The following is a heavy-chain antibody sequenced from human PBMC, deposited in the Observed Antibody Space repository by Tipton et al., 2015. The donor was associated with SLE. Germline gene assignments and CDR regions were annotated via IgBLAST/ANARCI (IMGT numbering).Heavy chain of an antibody. D-gene: IGHD2-2*01. V-gene: IGHV4-34*12. J-gene: IGHJ4*02. CDR1: GGSFSGYF. Sequence: LRLSCAIYGGSFSGYFWSWVRQPPGKGLEWIAEIIHSGVTNYNPSLRSRVTISVDMPKSQVSLKLSSVTAADTAVYYCARVAPAEVFDSWGQGTLVTVSS. CDR3: ARVAPAEVFDS. CDR2: IIHSGVT.